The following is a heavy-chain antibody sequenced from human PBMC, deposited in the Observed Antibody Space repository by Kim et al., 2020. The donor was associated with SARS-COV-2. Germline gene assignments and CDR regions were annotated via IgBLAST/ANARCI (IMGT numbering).Heavy chain of an antibody. D-gene: IGHD5-12*01. J-gene: IGHJ4*02. CDR2: ISAYNGNT. V-gene: IGHV1-18*04. CDR1: GYTFTNYG. Sequence: ASVKVSCKASGYTFTNYGITWVRQAPGQGLEWMGWISAYNGNTYFAQKLQGRVTMTTDTSTSTAYMELRSLRSDDTAVYYCARDSSGYKVRDIDYWGQGTLVTVSS. CDR3: ARDSSGYKVRDIDY.